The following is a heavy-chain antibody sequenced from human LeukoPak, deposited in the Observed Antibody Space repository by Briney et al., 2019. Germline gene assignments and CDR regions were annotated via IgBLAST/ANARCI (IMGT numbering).Heavy chain of an antibody. CDR1: GFTVSSNY. Sequence: GGSLRLSCAASGFTVSSNYMRWVRQAPGKGLEWVSVIYSGGSTYYADSVKGRFTISRDNSKNTLYLQMNSLRAEDTAVYYCARVATVTTSRPFDYWGQGTLVTVSS. V-gene: IGHV3-53*01. CDR2: IYSGGST. J-gene: IGHJ4*02. CDR3: ARVATVTTSRPFDY. D-gene: IGHD4-17*01.